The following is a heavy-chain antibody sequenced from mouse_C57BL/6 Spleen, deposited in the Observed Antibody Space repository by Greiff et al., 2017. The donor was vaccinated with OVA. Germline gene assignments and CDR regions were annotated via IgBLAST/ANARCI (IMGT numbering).Heavy chain of an antibody. CDR2: IYPGSGST. V-gene: IGHV1-55*01. Sequence: VQLQQSGAELVKPGASVKMSCKASGYTFTSYWITWVKQRPGQGLEWIGDIYPGSGSTNYNEKFKSKATLTVDTASSTAYMQLSSLTSEDSAVYYCARYDYAFWFAYWGQGTLVTVSA. J-gene: IGHJ3*01. CDR1: GYTFTSYW. D-gene: IGHD2-4*01. CDR3: ARYDYAFWFAY.